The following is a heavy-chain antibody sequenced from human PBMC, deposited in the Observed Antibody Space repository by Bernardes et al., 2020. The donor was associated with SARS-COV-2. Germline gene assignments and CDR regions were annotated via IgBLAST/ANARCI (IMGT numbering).Heavy chain of an antibody. D-gene: IGHD3-16*01. Sequence: SETLSLTCAVYGGSFSGYYWSWIRQPPGKGLEWIGEINHSGSTNYNPSLKSRVTISVDTSKNQFSLKLSSVTAADTAVYYCARDGVVDVSGSVSWFDPWGQGTLVTVSS. CDR1: GGSFSGYY. CDR3: ARDGVVDVSGSVSWFDP. V-gene: IGHV4-34*01. CDR2: INHSGST. J-gene: IGHJ5*02.